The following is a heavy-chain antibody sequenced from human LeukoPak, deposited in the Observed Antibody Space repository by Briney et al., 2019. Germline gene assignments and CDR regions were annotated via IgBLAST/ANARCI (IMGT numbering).Heavy chain of an antibody. CDR2: ISDSGGST. CDR3: AKDLSYSGYDWGWFDP. D-gene: IGHD5-12*01. CDR1: GFTFSRSA. J-gene: IGHJ5*02. V-gene: IGHV3-23*01. Sequence: PGGSLRLSCAASGFTFSRSAMSWARQAPGKGLEWVSAISDSGGSTYYADSVKGRFTISRDNSKDTLYLQMNSLRAEDTAVYYCAKDLSYSGYDWGWFDPWGQGTLVTVSS.